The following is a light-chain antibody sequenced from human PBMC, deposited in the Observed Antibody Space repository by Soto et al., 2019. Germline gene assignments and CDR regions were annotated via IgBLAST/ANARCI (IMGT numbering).Light chain of an antibody. CDR2: AAS. V-gene: IGKV1-9*01. Sequence: QLTQSTSSLSASVGDRVTITCRASQGISSYLAWYQQKPGKAPKLLMYAASTLQSGVPSRFSGSGSGTDFTLTISSLHPEDFATYYCQRLNSYPLTFGGGTKVDIK. J-gene: IGKJ4*01. CDR1: QGISSY. CDR3: QRLNSYPLT.